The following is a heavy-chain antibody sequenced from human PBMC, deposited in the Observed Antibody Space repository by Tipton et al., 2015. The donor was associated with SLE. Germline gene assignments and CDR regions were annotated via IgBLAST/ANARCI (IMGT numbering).Heavy chain of an antibody. Sequence: GSLRLSCAASGFTFSSYVMSWVRRAPGKGLEWVSVIYTGYNTDYADSVKGRFTISRENSKNTLYLQMNSLRAEDTAVYYCAGQLSYYYGMDVWGQGTTVTVSS. J-gene: IGHJ6*02. CDR3: AGQLSYYYGMDV. CDR1: GFTFSSYV. CDR2: IYTGYNT. D-gene: IGHD6-13*01. V-gene: IGHV3-23*03.